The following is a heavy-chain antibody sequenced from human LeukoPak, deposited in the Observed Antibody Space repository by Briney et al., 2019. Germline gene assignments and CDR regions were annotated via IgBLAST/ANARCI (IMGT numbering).Heavy chain of an antibody. Sequence: GGSLRLSCVASGFTFSSYAMSWVRQAPGKGLEWVSAISGSGGSTYYADSVKGRFTISRDNSKNTLHLQMNSLRAEDTAVYYCARAASGSHVGWGQGTLVTVSS. CDR1: GFTFSSYA. J-gene: IGHJ4*02. D-gene: IGHD1-26*01. V-gene: IGHV3-23*01. CDR3: ARAASGSHVG. CDR2: ISGSGGST.